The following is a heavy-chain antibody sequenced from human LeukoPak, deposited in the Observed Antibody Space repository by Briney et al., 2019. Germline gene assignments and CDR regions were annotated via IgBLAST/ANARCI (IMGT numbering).Heavy chain of an antibody. CDR1: SGSFSGYY. CDR2: INHSGST. Sequence: SETLSLTCAVYSGSFSGYYWSWIRQPPGKGLEWIGEINHSGSTNYNPSLKSRVTISVDTSKNQFSLKLSSVTAADTAVYYCARGTPVGLGYCSSTSCYTANWFDPWGQGTLVTVSS. D-gene: IGHD2-2*02. V-gene: IGHV4-34*01. CDR3: ARGTPVGLGYCSSTSCYTANWFDP. J-gene: IGHJ5*02.